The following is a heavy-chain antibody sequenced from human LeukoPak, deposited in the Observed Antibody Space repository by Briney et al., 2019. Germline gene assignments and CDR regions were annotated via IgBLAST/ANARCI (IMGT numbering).Heavy chain of an antibody. Sequence: GSLRLSCAASGFTFSSYAMSWVRQAPGKGLEWVSAISGSGGSTYYADSVKGRFTISRDNSKNTLYLQMNSLRAEDMAVYYCASIQDYYDSSGYYFHDAFDIWGQGTMVTVSS. D-gene: IGHD3-22*01. CDR3: ASIQDYYDSSGYYFHDAFDI. CDR2: ISGSGGST. J-gene: IGHJ3*02. V-gene: IGHV3-23*01. CDR1: GFTFSSYA.